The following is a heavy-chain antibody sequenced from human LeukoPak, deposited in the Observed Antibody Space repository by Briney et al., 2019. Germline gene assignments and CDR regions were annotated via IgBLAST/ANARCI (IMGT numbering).Heavy chain of an antibody. CDR2: ISAYNGNT. CDR3: ARSTGYFDWLGAFDI. D-gene: IGHD3-9*01. J-gene: IGHJ3*02. Sequence: ASVNVSSKASGYTFTIYGISWVRQAPGQGLEWMGWISAYNGNTNYAQKLQGRVTMTTDTSTSTAYMELRSLRSDDTAVYYCARSTGYFDWLGAFDIWGQGTMVTVSS. CDR1: GYTFTIYG. V-gene: IGHV1-18*04.